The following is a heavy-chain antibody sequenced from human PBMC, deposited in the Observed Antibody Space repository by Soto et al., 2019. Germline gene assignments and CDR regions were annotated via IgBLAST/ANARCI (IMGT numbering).Heavy chain of an antibody. Sequence: PGGSLRLSCAASGFAFSHYEMNWVRQAPGKGLEWVSYISLSGSTIYYADSVKGRFTISRDDAKNSLYLQMDSLRADDTAVYYCARESFSASPNFFDYWGQGTLVTVSS. CDR1: GFAFSHYE. J-gene: IGHJ4*02. V-gene: IGHV3-48*03. CDR2: ISLSGSTI. CDR3: ARESFSASPNFFDY. D-gene: IGHD3-3*02.